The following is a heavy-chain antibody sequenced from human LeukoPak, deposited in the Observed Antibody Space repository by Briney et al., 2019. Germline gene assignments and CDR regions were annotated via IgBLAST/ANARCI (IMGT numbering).Heavy chain of an antibody. CDR3: ARDRAGSAPYYYGMDV. V-gene: IGHV3-23*01. D-gene: IGHD3-10*01. Sequence: GGSLRLSCAASGFTFSSYAMSWVRQAPGKGLEWVSAISGSGGSTYYADSVKGRFTISRDNGKNSLYLQMNSLRAEDTAVYYCARDRAGSAPYYYGMDVWGQGTTVTVSS. J-gene: IGHJ6*02. CDR2: ISGSGGST. CDR1: GFTFSSYA.